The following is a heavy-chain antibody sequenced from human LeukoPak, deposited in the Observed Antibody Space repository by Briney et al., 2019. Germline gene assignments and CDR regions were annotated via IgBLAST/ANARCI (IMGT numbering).Heavy chain of an antibody. D-gene: IGHD6-19*01. Sequence: ASVKVSCKASGYIFTSYFMHWVRQAPGQGLEWMGIINPSSGSTSYAQKFQGRVTMTSDTSTSTVYMELSSLRSEDTAVYYCAVSSGWYSSFDYWGQGTLVTVSS. CDR1: GYIFTSYF. CDR2: INPSSGST. V-gene: IGHV1-46*01. J-gene: IGHJ4*02. CDR3: AVSSGWYSSFDY.